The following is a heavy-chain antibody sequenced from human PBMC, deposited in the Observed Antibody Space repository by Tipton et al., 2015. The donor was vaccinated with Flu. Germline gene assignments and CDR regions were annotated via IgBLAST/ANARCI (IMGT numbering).Heavy chain of an antibody. V-gene: IGHV4-4*07. D-gene: IGHD2-2*01. J-gene: IGHJ4*02. CDR3: ARDPSLGMPDYFDS. Sequence: TLSLTCTVSGDSMRSNYWNWIRQPAGKGLEWIGRIYISGNTNYNPSLKGRVTMSLDTSKKQFSLQLRSVTAADTAVYYCARDPSLGMPDYFDSWGQGTLVTASS. CDR2: IYISGNT. CDR1: GDSMRSNY.